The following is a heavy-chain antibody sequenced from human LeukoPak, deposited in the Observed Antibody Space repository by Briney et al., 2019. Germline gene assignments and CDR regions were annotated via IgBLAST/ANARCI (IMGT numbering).Heavy chain of an antibody. Sequence: SETLSLTCTVSGGSISSYYWSWIRQPPGKGLEWIGYIYYSGSTNYNPSLKSRVTISVDTSKNQFSLKLSSVTAADTAVYYCARGNSSGLSNWFDPWGQGTLVSVSS. CDR3: ARGNSSGLSNWFDP. V-gene: IGHV4-59*01. CDR1: GGSISSYY. J-gene: IGHJ5*02. D-gene: IGHD3-22*01. CDR2: IYYSGST.